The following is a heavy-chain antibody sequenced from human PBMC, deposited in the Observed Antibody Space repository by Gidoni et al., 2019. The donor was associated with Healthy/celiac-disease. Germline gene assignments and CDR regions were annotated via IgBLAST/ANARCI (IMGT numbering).Heavy chain of an antibody. CDR3: ARGSGWGGAGFDP. CDR2: IYHSGGT. CDR1: GGSISGSNW. Sequence: QVQLQESGPGLVKPSGTLSPTCAVPGGSISGSNWWSGVRQPPGKGLEWIGEIYHSGGTNYNPSLKSRVTISVDKSKNQFSLKLSSVTAADTAVYYCARGSGWGGAGFDPWGQGTLVTVSS. J-gene: IGHJ5*02. V-gene: IGHV4-4*02. D-gene: IGHD6-19*01.